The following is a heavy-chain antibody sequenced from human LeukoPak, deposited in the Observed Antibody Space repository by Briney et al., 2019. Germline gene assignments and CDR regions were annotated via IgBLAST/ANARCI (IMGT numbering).Heavy chain of an antibody. V-gene: IGHV4-61*09. CDR3: ARGRGYSGYSY. CDR1: SGSITSDSYS. D-gene: IGHD5-12*01. CDR2: IYTSGST. Sequence: SETLSLTCTVSSGSITSDSYSWSWIRQPAGKGLEWIGHIYTSGSTDYNPSLKSRVTISVDTSKNQFSLKLSSVTAADTAVYYCARGRGYSGYSYWGQGTLVTVSS. J-gene: IGHJ4*02.